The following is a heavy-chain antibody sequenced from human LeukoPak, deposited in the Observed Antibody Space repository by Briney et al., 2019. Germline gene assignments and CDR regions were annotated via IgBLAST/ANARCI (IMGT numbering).Heavy chain of an antibody. CDR3: AKAWGMIVSSGVY. V-gene: IGHV3-23*01. Sequence: SGGSLRLSCAASGFTFSSYAMSWVRQAPGKGLEWVSAISGSGGSTYYADSVKGRFTISRDNSKNTLYLQMNSLRAEDTAVYYCAKAWGMIVSSGVYWGQGTLVTVSS. CDR2: ISGSGGST. D-gene: IGHD2-8*01. CDR1: GFTFSSYA. J-gene: IGHJ4*02.